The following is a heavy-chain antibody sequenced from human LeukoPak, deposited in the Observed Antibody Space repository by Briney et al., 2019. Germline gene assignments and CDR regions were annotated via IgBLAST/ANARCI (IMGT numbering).Heavy chain of an antibody. CDR3: AKALGVLRAFDI. V-gene: IGHV3-23*01. CDR2: ISVGGGST. D-gene: IGHD1-1*01. Sequence: GGSLRLSCAASGFTFNNYAMNWVRQAPGKGLEWVSAISVGGGSTYYADSVKGRFTISRDNPNNMLYLQMNSLRAEDTAVYYCAKALGVLRAFDIWGQGTMVTVSS. CDR1: GFTFNNYA. J-gene: IGHJ3*02.